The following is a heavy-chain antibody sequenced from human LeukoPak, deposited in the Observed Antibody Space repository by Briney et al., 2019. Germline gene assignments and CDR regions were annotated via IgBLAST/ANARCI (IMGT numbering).Heavy chain of an antibody. D-gene: IGHD2-2*01. CDR2: IYYSGST. CDR3: ARVPAAISRYYYMDV. Sequence: SETLSLTCTVSGVSLSRSPYYWGWIRQPPGKGLEWIGSIYYSGSTYYNPSLKSRVTISVDTSKNQFSLKLSSVTAADTAVYYCARVPAAISRYYYMDVWGKGTTVTVSS. J-gene: IGHJ6*03. CDR1: GVSLSRSPYY. V-gene: IGHV4-39*07.